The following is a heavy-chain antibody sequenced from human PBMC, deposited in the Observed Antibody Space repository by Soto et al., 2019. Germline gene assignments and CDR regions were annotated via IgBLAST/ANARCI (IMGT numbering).Heavy chain of an antibody. D-gene: IGHD1-26*01. CDR1: GFTFSDYS. CDR2: ISSDASFV. J-gene: IGHJ4*02. V-gene: IGHV3-11*01. CDR3: ARDLQGSYYPLGDY. Sequence: QVQLVESGGGLVKAGGSLRLSCAASGFTFSDYSMSWIRQAPGKGLEWVSSISSDASFVNYADSVKGRFTVSRDNAKKSLYLQINNLRADDTAVYYCARDLQGSYYPLGDYWGQGTLLTVSS.